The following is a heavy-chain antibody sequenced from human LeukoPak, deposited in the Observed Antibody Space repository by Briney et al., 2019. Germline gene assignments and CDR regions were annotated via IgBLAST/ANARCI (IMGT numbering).Heavy chain of an antibody. D-gene: IGHD3-10*01. V-gene: IGHV1-69*04. CDR2: IIPILGIA. J-gene: IGHJ4*02. Sequence: SVKVSCKASGGTFSSYAISWVRQAPGQGLEWMGRIIPILGIANYAKKFQGRVTITADKSTSTAYMELSSLRSEDTAVYYCAREKMVRGYFDYWGQGTLVTVSS. CDR3: AREKMVRGYFDY. CDR1: GGTFSSYA.